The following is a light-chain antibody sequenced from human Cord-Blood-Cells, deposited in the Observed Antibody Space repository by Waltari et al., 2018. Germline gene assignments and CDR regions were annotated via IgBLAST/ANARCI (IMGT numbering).Light chain of an antibody. V-gene: IGLV2-23*01. CDR3: CSYAGSSTLV. CDR1: SSDVGRYNL. CDR2: EGS. Sequence: QSALTQPASVSGSPGQSITISCTGTSSDVGRYNLVSWYQHHTGKDPKLMIYEGSKRPSGVAHRFSGSKSGNTASLTIPWLQAEDEADYYCCSYAGSSTLVFGGGTKLTVL. J-gene: IGLJ3*02.